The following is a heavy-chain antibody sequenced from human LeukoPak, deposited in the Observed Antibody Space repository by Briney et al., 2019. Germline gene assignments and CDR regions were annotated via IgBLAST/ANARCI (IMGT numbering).Heavy chain of an antibody. D-gene: IGHD1-26*01. V-gene: IGHV3-7*01. CDR2: IKQDGSEK. CDR3: ARPRYSGSYRPFDY. CDR1: GFTFSGYW. J-gene: IGHJ4*02. Sequence: AGGSLRPSCAASGFTFSGYWMSWVRQAPGKGLEWVANIKQDGSEKYYVDSVKGRFTISRDNAKNSLYLQMNSLRAEDTAVYYCARPRYSGSYRPFDYWGQGTLVTVSS.